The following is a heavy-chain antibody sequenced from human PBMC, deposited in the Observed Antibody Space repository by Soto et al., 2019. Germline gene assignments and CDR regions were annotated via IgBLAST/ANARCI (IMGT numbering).Heavy chain of an antibody. Sequence: SSETLSLTCTVSSGPISSYNWNWVRQPPGKGLEWIGFINYSVSTHYNPSLKSRVTISLDTSKNQFSLKLNSVTAADTAVYYCARENYYALDYWGPGTLVSVSS. D-gene: IGHD3-10*01. J-gene: IGHJ4*02. CDR3: ARENYYALDY. CDR2: INYSVST. CDR1: SGPISSYN. V-gene: IGHV4-59*01.